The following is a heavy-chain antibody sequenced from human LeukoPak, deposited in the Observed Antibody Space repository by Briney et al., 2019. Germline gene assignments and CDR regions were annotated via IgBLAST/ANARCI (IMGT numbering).Heavy chain of an antibody. CDR2: IYYSGYT. Sequence: SETLSLTCTVPGGSISSYYWSWIRQSPGMGLEWIGYIYYSGYTNYNPSLKSRVTISVDTSNNQFSLKLSSVTAADTAVYYCARSEPRGYSYGFVDYWGQGTLVTVSS. CDR3: ARSEPRGYSYGFVDY. J-gene: IGHJ4*02. CDR1: GGSISSYY. V-gene: IGHV4-59*01. D-gene: IGHD5-18*01.